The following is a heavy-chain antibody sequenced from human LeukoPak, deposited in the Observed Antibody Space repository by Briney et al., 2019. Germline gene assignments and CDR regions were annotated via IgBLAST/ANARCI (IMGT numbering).Heavy chain of an antibody. CDR3: ARDDTSGYYY. J-gene: IGHJ4*02. CDR1: GFTSDDYG. CDR2: INWNGGST. D-gene: IGHD3-22*01. Sequence: GGSLRLSCAASGFTSDDYGMSWVRQAPGKGLEWVSGINWNGGSTVYADSVKGRFTISRDNAKNSLYLQMNSLRAEDTALYYCARDDTSGYYYWGQGTLVTVSS. V-gene: IGHV3-20*04.